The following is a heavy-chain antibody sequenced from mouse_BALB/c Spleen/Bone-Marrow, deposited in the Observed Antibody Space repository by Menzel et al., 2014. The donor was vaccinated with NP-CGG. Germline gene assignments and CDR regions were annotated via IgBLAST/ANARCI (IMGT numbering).Heavy chain of an antibody. CDR2: INPSTGYT. V-gene: IGHV1-7*01. CDR1: GYNFTSYW. D-gene: IGHD1-1*01. Sequence: QVQLQQSGAELAKPGASVKMSCKASGYNFTSYWMHWVKQRPGQGLEWIGYINPSTGYTEYNQKFKDKATLTADKSSSTACMQLSSLTSEDSAVYYCAREYYGSSGYFDVWGAGTTVTVSS. J-gene: IGHJ1*01. CDR3: AREYYGSSGYFDV.